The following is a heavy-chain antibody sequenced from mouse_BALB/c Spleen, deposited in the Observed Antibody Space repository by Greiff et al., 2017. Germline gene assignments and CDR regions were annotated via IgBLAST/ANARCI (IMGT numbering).Heavy chain of an antibody. CDR2: IDPANGNT. V-gene: IGHV14-3*02. CDR3: EALYYGGYFDY. D-gene: IGHD1-1*01. Sequence: EVQLQESGAELVKPGASVKLSCTASGFNIKDTYMHWVKQRPEQGLEWIGRIDPANGNTKYDPKFQGKATITADTSSNTAYLQLSSLTSEDTAVYYCEALYYGGYFDYWGQGTTLTVSS. CDR1: GFNIKDTY. J-gene: IGHJ2*01.